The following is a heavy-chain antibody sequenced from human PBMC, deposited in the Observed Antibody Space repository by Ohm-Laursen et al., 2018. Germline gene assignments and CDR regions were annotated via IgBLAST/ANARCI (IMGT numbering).Heavy chain of an antibody. CDR3: AKSGGTRDFDY. Sequence: SLRLSCTASGFTFSDHYMDWVRQAPGKGLEWVGRTRNKANSYTTEYAASVKGRFTISRDDSKNSMYLQMNSLKTEDTAVYYCAKSGGTRDFDYWGQGTLVTVSS. D-gene: IGHD1-1*01. CDR2: TRNKANSYTT. J-gene: IGHJ4*02. V-gene: IGHV3-72*01. CDR1: GFTFSDHY.